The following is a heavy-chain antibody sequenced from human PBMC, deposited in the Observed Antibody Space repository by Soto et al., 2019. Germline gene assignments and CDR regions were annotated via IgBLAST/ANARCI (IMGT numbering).Heavy chain of an antibody. CDR3: ARDRLMATAGTARHYFGLDV. Sequence: SETVSLTXTVSGGSIRSGGYYWSWVRQNPRRGLEWIGNIYYSGNTYYNPSLKSRLTISVDTSKNQFSLNLSSVTAADTAVYYCARDRLMATAGTARHYFGLDVWGQGTTVTVSS. CDR2: IYYSGNT. V-gene: IGHV4-31*02. J-gene: IGHJ6*02. CDR1: GGSIRSGGYY. D-gene: IGHD5-18*01.